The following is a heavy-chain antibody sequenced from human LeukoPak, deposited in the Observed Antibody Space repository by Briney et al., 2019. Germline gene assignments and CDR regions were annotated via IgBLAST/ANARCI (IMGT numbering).Heavy chain of an antibody. CDR1: GFTFSSYA. D-gene: IGHD3-10*01. CDR2: ISGSGGST. CDR3: AKRPKDYYGSGSYYDC. Sequence: GGSLRLSCAASGFTFSSYAMSWVRQAPGKGLEWVSAISGSGGSTYYADSVKGRFTISRDNSKNTLYLQMNSLRAEDTAVYYCAKRPKDYYGSGSYYDCWGQGTLVTVSS. V-gene: IGHV3-23*01. J-gene: IGHJ4*02.